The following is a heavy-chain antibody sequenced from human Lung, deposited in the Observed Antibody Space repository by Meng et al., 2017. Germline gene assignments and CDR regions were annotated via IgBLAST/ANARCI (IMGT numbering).Heavy chain of an antibody. J-gene: IGHJ4*02. CDR3: ARDEDISAAGKLFGDY. CDR1: GYTFPDYW. Sequence: QVDGGQSGAEVKKPGASVKVSCKASGYTFPDYWLHWVRRAPGQGLEWMGRINPKSGDTHYAQRFQGRVTMTGDTSISTAYMELSGLRSDDTAMYYCARDEDISAAGKLFGDYWGQGTLVTVSS. CDR2: INPKSGDT. V-gene: IGHV1-2*06. D-gene: IGHD6-13*01.